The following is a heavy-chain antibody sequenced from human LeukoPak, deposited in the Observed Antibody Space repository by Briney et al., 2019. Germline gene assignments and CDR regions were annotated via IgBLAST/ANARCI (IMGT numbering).Heavy chain of an antibody. D-gene: IGHD1-26*01. CDR2: VKSKPDGGTT. J-gene: IGHJ4*02. CDR3: VRGTLGRYDFDS. V-gene: IGHV3-15*01. CDR1: GLTFRNAW. Sequence: GGSLRLSCAASGLTFRNAWMSWVRQAPGKGLEWVGRVKSKPDGGTTDYAAPVKGRFTISRDDSKDTLYLQMNSLKTEDTAVYYCVRGTLGRYDFDSWGQGTLVTVSS.